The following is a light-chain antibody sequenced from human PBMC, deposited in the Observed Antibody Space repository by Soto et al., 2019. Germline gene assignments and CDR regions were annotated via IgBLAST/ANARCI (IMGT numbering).Light chain of an antibody. J-gene: IGLJ1*01. CDR1: SSDVGGYDY. CDR2: DVT. V-gene: IGLV2-11*01. Sequence: QSALTQPPSVSGSPGQSVTISCTGTSSDVGGYDYVSWYQQHPGKAPKLLIYDVTKRPSGVPDRFSGSKSGNTASLTISGLQAEDEADFFCCSYGGSFPYVFGTRTKVTVL. CDR3: CSYGGSFPYV.